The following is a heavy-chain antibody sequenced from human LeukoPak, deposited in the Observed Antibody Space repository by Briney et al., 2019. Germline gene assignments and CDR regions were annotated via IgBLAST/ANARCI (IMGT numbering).Heavy chain of an antibody. V-gene: IGHV3-23*01. J-gene: IGHJ4*02. CDR3: AKVVTPILVVPAAHPDY. Sequence: PGGSLRLSCAASGFTFSSYAMSWVRQAPGKGLEWVSAISGSGGSTYYADSVKGRFTISRDNSKNTLYLQMNSLRAEDTAVYYCAKVVTPILVVPAAHPDYWGQGTLVTVSS. CDR2: ISGSGGST. CDR1: GFTFSSYA. D-gene: IGHD2-2*01.